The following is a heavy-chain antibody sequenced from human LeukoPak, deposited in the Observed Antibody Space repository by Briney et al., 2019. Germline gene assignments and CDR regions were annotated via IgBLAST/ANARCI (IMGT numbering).Heavy chain of an antibody. CDR1: GFSFSSHA. J-gene: IGHJ6*02. Sequence: PGGSLRLSCATSGFSFSSHAMTWVRQAPGKGLEWLSAISSSSSYIYYADSVKGRFTISRDNAKNSLYLQMNSLRAEDTAVYYCARDVYALYYYYYYGMDVWGQGTTVTVSS. CDR3: ARDVYALYYYYYYGMDV. D-gene: IGHD2-8*01. CDR2: ISSSSSYI. V-gene: IGHV3-21*01.